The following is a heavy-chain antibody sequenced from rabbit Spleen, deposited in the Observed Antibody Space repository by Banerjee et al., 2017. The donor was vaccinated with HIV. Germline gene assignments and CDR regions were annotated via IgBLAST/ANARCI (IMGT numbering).Heavy chain of an antibody. CDR2: IDTGSSGFT. J-gene: IGHJ4*01. D-gene: IGHD4-1*01. CDR1: GFSFSSTYY. CDR3: ARDGYSRGWGIILYYFNL. V-gene: IGHV1S40*01. Sequence: QSLEESGGDMVKPGASLTLTCTASGFSFSSTYYMCWVRQAPGKGLEWIACIDTGSSGFTYFASWAKGRFTISKTSSTTVTLQMTSLTAADTAAYFCARDGYSRGWGIILYYFNLWGQGTLVTVS.